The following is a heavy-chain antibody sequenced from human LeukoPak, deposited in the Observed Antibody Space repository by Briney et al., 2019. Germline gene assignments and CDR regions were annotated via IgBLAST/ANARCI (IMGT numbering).Heavy chain of an antibody. CDR2: IWYDGSNK. Sequence: PGGSLRLSRAASGFTFSSYGMHWVRPAPGKGVEVGAVIWYDGSNKYYADSVKGRFTISRDNSKNTLYLQMNSLRAEDTAVYYCAKGQIAPGIAVAGPRDFDYWGQGTLVTVSS. CDR3: AKGQIAPGIAVAGPRDFDY. D-gene: IGHD6-19*01. CDR1: GFTFSSYG. J-gene: IGHJ4*02. V-gene: IGHV3-33*06.